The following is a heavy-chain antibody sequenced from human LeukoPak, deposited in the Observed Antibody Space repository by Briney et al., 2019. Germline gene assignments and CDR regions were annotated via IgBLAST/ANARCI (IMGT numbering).Heavy chain of an antibody. D-gene: IGHD6-13*01. CDR1: GFTFDDYA. CDR2: ISWYSGSI. V-gene: IGHV3-9*01. Sequence: PGGSLRLSCAASGFTFDDYAMHWVRQAPGKGLEWVSGISWYSGSIGYADSVKGRFTISRDNAKNSLYLQMNSLRAEDTALYYCAKDSGAAADKYFQHWGQGTLVTVSS. J-gene: IGHJ1*01. CDR3: AKDSGAAADKYFQH.